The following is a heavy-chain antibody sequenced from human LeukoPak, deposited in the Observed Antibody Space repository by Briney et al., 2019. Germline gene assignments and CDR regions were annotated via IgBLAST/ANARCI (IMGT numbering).Heavy chain of an antibody. Sequence: PSETLSLTCTVSGGSISSSSYYWGWIRRPPGKGLEWIGSIDYSGSTYYNPSLKSRVTISVDTSKNQFSLKRNSVTAADTAVYYCARIVVVITGIDYWGQGTLVTVSS. CDR1: GGSISSSSYY. D-gene: IGHD3-22*01. V-gene: IGHV4-39*01. CDR3: ARIVVVITGIDY. CDR2: IDYSGST. J-gene: IGHJ4*02.